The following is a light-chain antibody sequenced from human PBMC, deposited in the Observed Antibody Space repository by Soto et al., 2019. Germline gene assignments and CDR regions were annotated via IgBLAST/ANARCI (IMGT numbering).Light chain of an antibody. J-gene: IGLJ1*01. V-gene: IGLV1-47*01. CDR1: SSNIGSNY. CDR3: AAWDDSLSGSYV. Sequence: QSVLTQPPSASGTPGQRVSVSCSGSSSNIGSNYVFWYQHLPGTAPKLLIYRNDQRPSGVSARFSGSKSGTSASLAISGLRSEDEADYYCAAWDDSLSGSYVFGPGTKLTVL. CDR2: RND.